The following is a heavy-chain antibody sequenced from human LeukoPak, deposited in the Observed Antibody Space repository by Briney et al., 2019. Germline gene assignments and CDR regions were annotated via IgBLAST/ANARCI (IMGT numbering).Heavy chain of an antibody. V-gene: IGHV3-9*01. CDR1: GFTFDDYA. CDR3: ARMDAVAD. Sequence: GGSLRLSCAASGFTFDDYAMHWVRQAPGKGLEWVSGISWNSGSIGYADSVKGRFTISRDNAKNSLYLQMNSLRAEDTAVYYCARMDAVADWGQGTLVTVSS. D-gene: IGHD6-19*01. J-gene: IGHJ4*02. CDR2: ISWNSGSI.